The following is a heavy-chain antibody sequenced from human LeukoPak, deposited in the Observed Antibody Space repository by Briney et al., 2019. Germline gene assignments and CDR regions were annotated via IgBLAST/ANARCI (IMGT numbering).Heavy chain of an antibody. D-gene: IGHD3-9*01. CDR2: IYYSGST. J-gene: IGHJ3*02. CDR3: ASSGELRYFDWLFNGDAFDI. Sequence: PSETLSLTXTVSGGSICSSSYYWGWIGQPPGKGLQWIGSIYYSGSTYYNPSLKSRVTISVDTSKNQFSLKLSSVTAADTAVHYCASSGELRYFDWLFNGDAFDIWGQGTMVTVSS. V-gene: IGHV4-39*01. CDR1: GGSICSSSYY.